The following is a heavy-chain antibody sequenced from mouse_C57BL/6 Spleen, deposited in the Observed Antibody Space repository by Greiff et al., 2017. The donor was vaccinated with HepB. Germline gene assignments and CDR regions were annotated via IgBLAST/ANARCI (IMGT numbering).Heavy chain of an antibody. V-gene: IGHV1-55*01. D-gene: IGHD2-3*01. CDR1: GYTFTSYW. J-gene: IGHJ1*03. CDR3: ARGVTYWYFDV. CDR2: IYPGSGST. Sequence: QVQLQQPGAELVKPGASVKMSCKASGYTFTSYWITWVKQRPGQGLEWIGDIYPGSGSTNYNEKFKSKATLTVGTSSSTAYMQLSSLTSEDSAVYYCARGVTYWYFDVWGTGTTVTVSS.